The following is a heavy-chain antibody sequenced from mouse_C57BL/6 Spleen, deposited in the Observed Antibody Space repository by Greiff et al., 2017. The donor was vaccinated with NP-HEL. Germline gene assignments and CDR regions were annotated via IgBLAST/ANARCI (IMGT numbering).Heavy chain of an antibody. J-gene: IGHJ3*01. CDR2: INPSNGGT. CDR3: ARSGGNYLAWFAY. D-gene: IGHD2-1*01. CDR1: GYTFTSYW. Sequence: QVQLQQSGTELVKPGASVKLSCKASGYTFTSYWMHWVKQRPGQGLEWIGNINPSNGGTNYNEKFKSKATLTVDKSSSTAYMQLSSLTSEDSAVYYCARSGGNYLAWFAYWGQGTLVTVSA. V-gene: IGHV1-53*01.